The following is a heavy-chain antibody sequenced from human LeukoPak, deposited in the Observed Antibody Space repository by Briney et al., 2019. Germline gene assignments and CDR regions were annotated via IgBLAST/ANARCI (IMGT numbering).Heavy chain of an antibody. CDR2: IAYDGNST. D-gene: IGHD6-13*01. CDR3: ARVAEAAAFDY. CDR1: GFIFSDYG. V-gene: IGHV3-30*03. J-gene: IGHJ4*02. Sequence: GGSLRLSCVASGFIFSDYGIQWVRQAPGKGLEWVAVIAYDGNSTYYGDSVRGRFTISRDNSKKMVYLEMNSLRAEDTAVYYCARVAEAAAFDYWGQGTLVTVSS.